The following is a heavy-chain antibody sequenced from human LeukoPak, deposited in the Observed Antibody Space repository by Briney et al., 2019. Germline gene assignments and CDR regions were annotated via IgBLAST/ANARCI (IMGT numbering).Heavy chain of an antibody. V-gene: IGHV1-46*01. J-gene: IGHJ4*02. CDR3: AREWFGELCY. CDR1: GYTFTSYY. Sequence: GGSLRLSCAASGYTFTSYYMHWVRQAPGQGLEWMGIINPSGGSTSYAQKFQGRVTMTRDTSTSTVYMELSSLRSEDTAVYYCAREWFGELCYWGQGTLVTVSS. CDR2: INPSGGST. D-gene: IGHD3-10*01.